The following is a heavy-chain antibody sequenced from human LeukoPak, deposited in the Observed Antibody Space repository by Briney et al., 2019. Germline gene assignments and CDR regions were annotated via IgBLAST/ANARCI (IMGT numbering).Heavy chain of an antibody. Sequence: ASVKGSCKASGYTLTSYDINWVRQATGQGLEWMGWMNPNSGNTGYAQKFQGRVTMTRNTSISTAYMELSSLRSEDTAVYYCARGPLRDWFDPWGQGTLVTVSS. J-gene: IGHJ5*02. CDR1: GYTLTSYD. CDR2: MNPNSGNT. CDR3: ARGPLRDWFDP. V-gene: IGHV1-8*01.